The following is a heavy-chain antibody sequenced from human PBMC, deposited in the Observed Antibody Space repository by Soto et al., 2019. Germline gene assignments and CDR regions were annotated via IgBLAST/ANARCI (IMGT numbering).Heavy chain of an antibody. Sequence: QVQLVESGGGVVQPGRSLRLSCAASGFTFSSYGMHWVRQAPGKGLEWVAVISYDGSNKYYADSVKGRFTISRDNSKNTLYLQMNSLRAEDTAVYYCAKEQIGAVTTTGVDYWGQGTLVTVSS. CDR1: GFTFSSYG. D-gene: IGHD4-17*01. V-gene: IGHV3-30*18. J-gene: IGHJ4*02. CDR2: ISYDGSNK. CDR3: AKEQIGAVTTTGVDY.